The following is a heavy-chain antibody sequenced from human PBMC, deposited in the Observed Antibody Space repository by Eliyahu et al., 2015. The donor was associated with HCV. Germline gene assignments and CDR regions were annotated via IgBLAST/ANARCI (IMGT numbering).Heavy chain of an antibody. CDR3: ARDEGIAAAGTGDESKYYYYGMDV. CDR2: ISSSGSTI. CDR1: GFTFSSYE. V-gene: IGHV3-48*03. Sequence: EVQLVESGGGLVQPGGSLRLSCAASGFTFSSYEMNWVRQAPGKGLEWVSYISSSGSTIYYADSVKGRFTISRDNAKNSLYLQMNSLRAEDTAVYYCARDEGIAAAGTGDESKYYYYGMDVWGQGTTVTVSS. J-gene: IGHJ6*02. D-gene: IGHD6-13*01.